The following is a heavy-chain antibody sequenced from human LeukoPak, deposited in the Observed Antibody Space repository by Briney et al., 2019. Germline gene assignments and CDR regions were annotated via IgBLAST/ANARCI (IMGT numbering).Heavy chain of an antibody. CDR2: IYHTGST. J-gene: IGHJ3*01. CDR3: ARSVTTISDAFDL. CDR1: GFPFSDFA. Sequence: LRLSCAVSGFPFSDFAMSWVRQAPGKGLEWIGYIYHTGSTYYSPSLKSRITISVDRSKNQFSLKLNSVTAADTAVYFCARSVTTISDAFDLWGQGTMVTVSS. V-gene: IGHV4-30-2*01. D-gene: IGHD4-17*01.